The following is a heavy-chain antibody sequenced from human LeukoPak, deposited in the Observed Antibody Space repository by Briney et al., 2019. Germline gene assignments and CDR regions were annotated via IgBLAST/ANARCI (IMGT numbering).Heavy chain of an antibody. CDR3: ARAGQYSSSYFFYYMDV. CDR1: GGTFSSNS. CDR2: IIPTLGTA. Sequence: GSSVKVSCKTSGGTFSSNSITWVRQAPGQGLEWMFGIIPTLGTAISAPKFQGRVTITTDESTSTVYMELSSLRSEDTAVYYCARAGQYSSSYFFYYMDVWGKGTTVTVSS. J-gene: IGHJ6*03. V-gene: IGHV1-69*16. D-gene: IGHD6-6*01.